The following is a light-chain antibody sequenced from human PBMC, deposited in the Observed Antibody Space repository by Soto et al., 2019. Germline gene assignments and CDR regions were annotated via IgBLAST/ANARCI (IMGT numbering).Light chain of an antibody. Sequence: DIVMTQSPDSLSVSLVERATINCKSSQSVLYSSNNKNYLAWYQQKPGQPPKLLIYWASTRESGVPDRFSGSGSGTDFTLTISSLQAEDVAVYYCQQYYSAITFGQGTRLEIK. J-gene: IGKJ5*01. CDR1: QSVLYSSNNKNY. CDR3: QQYYSAIT. V-gene: IGKV4-1*01. CDR2: WAS.